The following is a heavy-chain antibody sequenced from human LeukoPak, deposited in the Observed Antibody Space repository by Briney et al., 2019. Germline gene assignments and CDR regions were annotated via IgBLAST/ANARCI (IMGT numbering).Heavy chain of an antibody. V-gene: IGHV4-34*01. CDR3: ARIGKRITIFGVVTNVNNWFDP. CDR2: INHSGGT. D-gene: IGHD3-3*01. CDR1: GASFSGYY. Sequence: SETLSLTCAVYGASFSGYYWSWIRQPPGKGLEWIGEINHSGGTNYNPSLKSRVTISVDTSKNQFSLKLSSVTAADTAVYYCARIGKRITIFGVVTNVNNWFDPWGQGTLVTVSS. J-gene: IGHJ5*02.